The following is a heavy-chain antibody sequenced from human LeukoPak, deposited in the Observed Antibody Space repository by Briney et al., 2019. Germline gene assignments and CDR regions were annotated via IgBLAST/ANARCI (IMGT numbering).Heavy chain of an antibody. CDR3: ALPYFGAGVDAFDI. J-gene: IGHJ3*02. V-gene: IGHV4-39*07. CDR1: GGSIGRATYY. Sequence: SETLSLACSVSGGSIGRATYYWGWIRQPPGKGLEWIGTMYYSGNTDYNPSLKSRITISVDTSKNQFYLRLTSVTAADTALYYCALPYFGAGVDAFDIWGQGTRVAVSS. CDR2: MYYSGNT. D-gene: IGHD3-10*01.